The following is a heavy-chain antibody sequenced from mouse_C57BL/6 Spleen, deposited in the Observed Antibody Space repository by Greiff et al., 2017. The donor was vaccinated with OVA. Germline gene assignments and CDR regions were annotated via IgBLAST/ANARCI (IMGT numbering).Heavy chain of an antibody. CDR2: IYPSDSET. CDR3: AREVGLFDY. D-gene: IGHD4-1*01. Sequence: QVQLQQPGAELVRPGSSVKLSCKASGYTFTSYWMDWVKQRPGQGLEWIGNIYPSDSETHYNQKFKDKATLTVDKSSSTAYMQLSSLTSEDSAVYYCAREVGLFDYWGQGTTLTVST. CDR1: GYTFTSYW. V-gene: IGHV1-61*01. J-gene: IGHJ2*01.